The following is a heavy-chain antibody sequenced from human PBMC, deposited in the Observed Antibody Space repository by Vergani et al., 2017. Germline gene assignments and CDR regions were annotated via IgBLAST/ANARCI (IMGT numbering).Heavy chain of an antibody. CDR3: ARDHLGSARHMAWFAP. J-gene: IGHJ5*02. CDR1: GYPFTAYY. V-gene: IGHV1-2*02. CDR2: INPNTGDT. D-gene: IGHD6-19*01. Sequence: QVQLMQSGAEVKKPGASVKVSCKDSGYPFTAYYIHWMRQAPGQGLEWMGCINPNTGDTIYAQKFHGRVTMTRDTSISTVYMEVTGLRSDDTAVFYYARDHLGSARHMAWFAPWGQGSLVTVSS.